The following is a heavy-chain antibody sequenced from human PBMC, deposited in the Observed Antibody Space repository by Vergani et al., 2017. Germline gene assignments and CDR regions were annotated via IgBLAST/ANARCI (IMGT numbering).Heavy chain of an antibody. CDR1: GFTFSSYA. V-gene: IGHV3-23*01. CDR3: AKDRKGIAARPVAYWFDP. J-gene: IGHJ5*02. D-gene: IGHD6-6*01. Sequence: EVQLLESGGGLVQPGGSLRLSCAASGFTFSSYAMSWVRQAPGKGLEWVSAISGSGGSTYYADSVKGRFTISRDNAKNTLYLQMNSLRAEDTAVYYCAKDRKGIAARPVAYWFDPWGQGTLVTVSS. CDR2: ISGSGGST.